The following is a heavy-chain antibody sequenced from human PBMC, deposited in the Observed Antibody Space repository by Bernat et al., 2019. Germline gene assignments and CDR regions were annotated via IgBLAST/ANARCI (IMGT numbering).Heavy chain of an antibody. V-gene: IGHV3-30-3*01. Sequence: VQLVESGGGVVQPGRSLRLSCAASGFTFSSYAMHWVRQAPGKGLEWVAVISYDGSNKYYADSVKGRFTISRDNSKNTLYLQMNSLRAEDTAVYYCARGLGGSWDYWGQGTLVTVSS. CDR1: GFTFSSYA. CDR3: ARGLGGSWDY. CDR2: ISYDGSNK. D-gene: IGHD3-16*01. J-gene: IGHJ4*02.